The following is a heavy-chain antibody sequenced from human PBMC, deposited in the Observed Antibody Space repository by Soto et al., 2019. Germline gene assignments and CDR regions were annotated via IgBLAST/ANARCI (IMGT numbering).Heavy chain of an antibody. V-gene: IGHV3-13*01. CDR3: ARGSSGWYGNYYYGMDV. CDR1: GFTFSSYD. CDR2: IGTAGDA. Sequence: GGSLRLSCAASGFTFSSYDMHWVRQATGKGLEWVSAIGTAGDAYYPGSVKGRFTISRENAKNSLYLQMNSLRAEDTAVYYCARGSSGWYGNYYYGMDVWGQGTTVTVSS. D-gene: IGHD6-19*01. J-gene: IGHJ6*02.